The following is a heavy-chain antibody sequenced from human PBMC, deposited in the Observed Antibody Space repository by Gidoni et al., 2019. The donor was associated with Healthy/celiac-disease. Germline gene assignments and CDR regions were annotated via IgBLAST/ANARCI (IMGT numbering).Heavy chain of an antibody. CDR3: ARDGVGRDYGDYFDY. CDR1: GGSISSGSYY. J-gene: IGHJ4*02. V-gene: IGHV4-61*02. Sequence: QVQLQESGPGLVKPSQTLSLTCTVSGGSISSGSYYWSWIRQPAGKGLEWIGRIYTSGSTNYNPSLKSRVTISVDTSKNQFSLKLSSVTAADTAVYYCARDGVGRDYGDYFDYWGQGTLVTVSS. D-gene: IGHD4-17*01. CDR2: IYTSGST.